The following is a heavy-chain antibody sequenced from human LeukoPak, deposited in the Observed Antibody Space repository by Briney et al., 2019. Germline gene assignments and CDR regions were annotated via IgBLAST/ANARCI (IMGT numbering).Heavy chain of an antibody. D-gene: IGHD6-13*01. J-gene: IGHJ4*02. V-gene: IGHV1-69*06. CDR1: GGTFSSYA. CDR2: IIPIFGTA. CDR3: ARVFLSTGRTAAGFLPFDY. Sequence: ASVKVSCKASGGTFSSYAISWVRQAPGQGLEWMGGIIPIFGTANYAQKFQGRVTITADKSTSTAYMELSSLRSEDTAVYYCARVFLSTGRTAAGFLPFDYWGQGTLVTVSS.